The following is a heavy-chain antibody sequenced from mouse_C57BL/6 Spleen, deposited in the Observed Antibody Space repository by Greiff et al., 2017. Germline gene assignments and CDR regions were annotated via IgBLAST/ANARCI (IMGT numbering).Heavy chain of an antibody. CDR3: TNDLLWSPMGY. J-gene: IGHJ4*01. CDR2: IRLKSDNYAT. CDR1: GFTFSNYW. Sequence: EVKLVESGGGLVQPGGSMQLSCVASGFTFSNYWMNWVRQSPEKGLEWVAQIRLKSDNYATHYAESVKGRFTISRDDSKSSVYLQMNNLRAEDTGIYYCTNDLLWSPMGYWGQGTSVTVSS. D-gene: IGHD2-1*01. V-gene: IGHV6-3*01.